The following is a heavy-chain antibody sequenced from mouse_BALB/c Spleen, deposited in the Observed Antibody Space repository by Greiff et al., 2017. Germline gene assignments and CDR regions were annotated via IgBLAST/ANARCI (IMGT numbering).Heavy chain of an antibody. CDR1: GFTFSSFG. V-gene: IGHV5-17*02. CDR2: ISSGSSTI. Sequence: EVKLMESGGGLVQPGGSRKLSCAASGFTFSSFGMHWVRQAPEKGLEWVAYISSGSSTIYYADTVKGRFTISRDNPKNTLFLQMTSLRSEDTAMYYCARGDYYAMEYWGQGTSVTVS. J-gene: IGHJ4*01. CDR3: ARGDYYAMEY.